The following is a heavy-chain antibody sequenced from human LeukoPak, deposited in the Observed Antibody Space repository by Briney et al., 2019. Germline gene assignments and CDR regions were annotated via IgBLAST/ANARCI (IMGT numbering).Heavy chain of an antibody. V-gene: IGHV3-30*02. CDR2: IRYDGSNK. J-gene: IGHJ4*02. CDR1: GFTFSSYG. D-gene: IGHD2-2*02. CDR3: AKDKGGAYCSSTSCYTFDY. Sequence: GGSLRLSCAASGFTFSSYGMHWVRQAPGKGLEWVAFIRYDGSNKYYADSVKGRFTISRDNSKNTLYLQMNSLRAEDTAVYYCAKDKGGAYCSSTSCYTFDYWGQGTLVTVSS.